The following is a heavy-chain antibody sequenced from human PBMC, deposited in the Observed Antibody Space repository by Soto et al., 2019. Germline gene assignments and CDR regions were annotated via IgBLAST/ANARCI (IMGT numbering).Heavy chain of an antibody. CDR2: IIPSFRTA. CDR1: GGTFSSYA. Sequence: QVQLVQSGTEVKKPGSSVKVSCEASGGTFSSYAITWVRQAPGQGLEWMGGIIPSFRTANYAQKFQGRVTITADESTNTAYMELTSLTSEDTAVYYCAGSGSFSGWYCDSWGQGNLVTVSS. CDR3: AGSGSFSGWYCDS. V-gene: IGHV1-69*01. D-gene: IGHD3-10*01. J-gene: IGHJ4*02.